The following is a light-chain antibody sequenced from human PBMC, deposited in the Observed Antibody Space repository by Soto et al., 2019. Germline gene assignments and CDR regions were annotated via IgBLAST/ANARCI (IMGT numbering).Light chain of an antibody. CDR2: RNS. CDR1: ASTIGRNY. J-gene: IGLJ1*01. V-gene: IGLV1-47*01. Sequence: QSVLTQSPSASGTPGQRVTISCSGSASTIGRNYVYWYQQLPGTAPKLLIYRNSQRPSGVPDRFSGSKSGTSASLAISGLRSDVEADYDCAAWDDNLSGFYVFGDGTKVTVL. CDR3: AAWDDNLSGFYV.